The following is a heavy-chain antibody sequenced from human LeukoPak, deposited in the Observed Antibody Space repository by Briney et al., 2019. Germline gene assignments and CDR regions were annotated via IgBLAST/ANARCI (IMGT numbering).Heavy chain of an antibody. CDR3: AKGSSNFDS. J-gene: IGHJ4*02. V-gene: IGHV3-23*01. CDR1: GFTFSNYG. Sequence: GGSLRLSCAASGFTFSNYGMTWVRQAPGEGLEWVSVISESGDSTYYANSVKGRFTISRDNSKNTLYLQMNGLRAEDTAVYYCAKGSSNFDSWGQGTLGTVSS. CDR2: ISESGDST.